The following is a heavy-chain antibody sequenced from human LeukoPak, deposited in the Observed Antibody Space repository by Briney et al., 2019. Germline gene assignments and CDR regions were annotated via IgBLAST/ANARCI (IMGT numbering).Heavy chain of an antibody. D-gene: IGHD6-25*01. CDR2: IYYSGST. CDR1: GGSISSGDYY. CDR3: ARDRSSGDYYGMDV. Sequence: SETLSLTCTVSGGSISSGDYYWSWIRQPPGKGLEWIGYIYYSGSTYYNPSLKSRVTISVDTSKNQFSLKLSSVTAADTAVYYCARDRSSGDYYGMDVWGQGTTVTVSS. V-gene: IGHV4-30-4*01. J-gene: IGHJ6*02.